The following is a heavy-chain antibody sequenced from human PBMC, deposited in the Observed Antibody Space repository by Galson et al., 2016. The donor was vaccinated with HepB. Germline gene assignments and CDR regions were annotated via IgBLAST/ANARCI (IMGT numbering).Heavy chain of an antibody. J-gene: IGHJ5*02. Sequence: SETLSRTCAVSGGSINSDDWWRWVRQAPGKGLEWIGEIYNTGSTNYNPSLKTRFIMSLDKSKNQFSLKANSVTAADTAVYFCAGGKVATGWSSWGQGVLVVVS. D-gene: IGHD1-26*01. V-gene: IGHV4-4*02. CDR2: IYNTGST. CDR3: AGGKVATGWSS. CDR1: GGSINSDDW.